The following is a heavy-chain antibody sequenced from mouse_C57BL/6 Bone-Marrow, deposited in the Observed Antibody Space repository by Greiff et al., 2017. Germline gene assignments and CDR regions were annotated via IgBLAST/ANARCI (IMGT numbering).Heavy chain of an antibody. CDR3: ASPPSTVGMDY. V-gene: IGHV1-81*01. D-gene: IGHD1-1*01. CDR2: IYPRSGNT. Sequence: QVQLQQSGAELARPGASVKLSCKASGYTFTSYGISWVKQRTGQGLEWIGEIYPRSGNTYYNEKFKGKSTLNADKSSSTAYMELRSLTSADSAVYFCASPPSTVGMDYWGQGTSVTVSS. CDR1: GYTFTSYG. J-gene: IGHJ4*01.